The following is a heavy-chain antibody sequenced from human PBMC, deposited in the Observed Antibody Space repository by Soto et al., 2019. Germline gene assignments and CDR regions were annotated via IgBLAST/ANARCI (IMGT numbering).Heavy chain of an antibody. J-gene: IGHJ4*02. CDR1: GYTFTGYY. V-gene: IGHV1-2*04. CDR3: AKEGFSGYGDYVPYFDY. CDR2: INPNSGGT. D-gene: IGHD4-17*01. Sequence: ASVKVSCKASGYTFTGYYMHWVRQAPGQGLEWMGWINPNSGGTNYAQKFQGWVTMTRDTSISTAYMELSRLRSDDTAVYYCAKEGFSGYGDYVPYFDYWGQGTLVTVSS.